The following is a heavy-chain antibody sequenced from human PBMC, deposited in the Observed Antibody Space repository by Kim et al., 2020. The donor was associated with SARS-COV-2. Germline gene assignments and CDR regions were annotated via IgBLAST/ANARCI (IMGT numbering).Heavy chain of an antibody. Sequence: ASVKVSCKASGYTFIDYYMHWVRQAPGQGLEWMGWINPNSGVTKYAQKFQGRVTMTRDPSITTAYMELTRLTSDDTAAYYGVKVARPVAGVPGYIHRWGQGTLVAVSA. CDR2: INPNSGVT. J-gene: IGHJ1*01. V-gene: IGHV1-2*02. CDR1: GYTFIDYY. CDR3: VKVARPVAGVPGYIHR. D-gene: IGHD6-19*01.